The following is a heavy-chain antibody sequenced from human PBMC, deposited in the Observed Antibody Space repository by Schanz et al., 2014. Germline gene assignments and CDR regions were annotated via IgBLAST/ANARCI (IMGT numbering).Heavy chain of an antibody. CDR2: VCYDGSKK. CDR1: GFKFSSYG. D-gene: IGHD1-26*01. V-gene: IGHV3-33*06. Sequence: QVQVVESGGGVVQPGESLRLSCAASGFKFSSYGMHWVRQVPGKGLEWVAVVCYDGSKKYYADSVKGRFTTSRDNSKNTMYLQMNSLRAEDTAVYYCVKDLQRELLRDDHYYGMDVWGQGTTVTVSS. J-gene: IGHJ6*02. CDR3: VKDLQRELLRDDHYYGMDV.